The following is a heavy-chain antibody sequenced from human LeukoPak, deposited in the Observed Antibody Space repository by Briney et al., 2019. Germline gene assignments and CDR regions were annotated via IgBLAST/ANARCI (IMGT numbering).Heavy chain of an antibody. D-gene: IGHD2-15*01. Sequence: GGSLRLSCAASGFTFSSYATNWVRQAPGKGLEWVSVISGSGGSTYYVDSVKGRFTISRDNSKNTLYLQMNSLRAEDTAVYYCATDLLVVVVAATDYWGQGTLVTVSS. V-gene: IGHV3-23*01. J-gene: IGHJ4*02. CDR3: ATDLLVVVVAATDY. CDR2: ISGSGGST. CDR1: GFTFSSYA.